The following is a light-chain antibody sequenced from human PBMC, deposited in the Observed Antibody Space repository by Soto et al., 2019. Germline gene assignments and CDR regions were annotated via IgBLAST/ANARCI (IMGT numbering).Light chain of an antibody. CDR3: QQLHGYPIT. J-gene: IGKJ5*01. CDR2: AAS. V-gene: IGKV1-9*01. CDR1: QGISSY. Sequence: IHLTQSRACVCASGGDIVIITRLASQGISSYLAWYQQKPGKAPKLLIYAASTLQSGVPSRFSGSGSGTHFTLTISSLQPEDFATYYCQQLHGYPITFGQGTRLEI.